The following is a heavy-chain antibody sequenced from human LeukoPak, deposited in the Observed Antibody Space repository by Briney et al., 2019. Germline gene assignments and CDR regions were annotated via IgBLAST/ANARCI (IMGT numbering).Heavy chain of an antibody. CDR2: INPSCGST. D-gene: IGHD3-22*01. CDR3: ATSMIVETQDAFDI. V-gene: IGHV1-46*01. J-gene: IGHJ3*02. Sequence: ASVKVACKASGYTLTSYYLYWVRQAPGQGLEWMGKINPSCGSTSYAQEFQGRVTMTRDTSTKTVDMEVRSLRSEDTAGYDCATSMIVETQDAFDIWGQGTMVTVSS. CDR1: GYTLTSYY.